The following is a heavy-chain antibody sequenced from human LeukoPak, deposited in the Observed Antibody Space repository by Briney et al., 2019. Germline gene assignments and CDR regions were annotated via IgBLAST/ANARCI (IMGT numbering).Heavy chain of an antibody. D-gene: IGHD2-15*01. CDR2: IYYSGTT. J-gene: IGHJ1*01. CDR1: SGSMSSLY. Sequence: WETLSLTCTVSSGSMSSLYWSWIRQPPGKGLEWIGYIYYSGTTDYNPSLKSRVTISIDTSKNQFSLKLSSVTAADTAVYYCVCGSSYSSEYFQHWGQGTLVTVSS. CDR3: VCGSSYSSEYFQH. V-gene: IGHV4-59*11.